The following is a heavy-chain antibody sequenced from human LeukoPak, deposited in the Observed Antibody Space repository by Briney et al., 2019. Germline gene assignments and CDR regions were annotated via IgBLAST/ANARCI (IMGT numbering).Heavy chain of an antibody. Sequence: GGSLRLSCAASGFTFDTYAMHWVRQAPGEGLEWMAIIWYDGSKKEYADSVKGRFTVSRDNSKNTLDMQMNSLRAEDTAVYYCARDLYYYDSSGYYSAFDIWGQGTMVTVSS. D-gene: IGHD3-22*01. CDR2: IWYDGSKK. CDR1: GFTFDTYA. CDR3: ARDLYYYDSSGYYSAFDI. J-gene: IGHJ3*02. V-gene: IGHV3-33*01.